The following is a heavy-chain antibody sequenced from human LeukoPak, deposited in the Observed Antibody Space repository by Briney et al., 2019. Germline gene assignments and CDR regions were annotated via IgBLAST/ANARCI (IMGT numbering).Heavy chain of an antibody. CDR1: GYTLTELS. D-gene: IGHD4-23*01. Sequence: ASVKVSCKVSGYTLTELSMHWVRQAPGKGLEWMGGFDPEDGETIYAQKFQGRVTMTEDTSTDTAYMELSSLRSEDTAVYYCATELRSIYGGLRTYGMHVWGQGTTVPASS. CDR3: ATELRSIYGGLRTYGMHV. CDR2: FDPEDGET. J-gene: IGHJ6*02. V-gene: IGHV1-24*01.